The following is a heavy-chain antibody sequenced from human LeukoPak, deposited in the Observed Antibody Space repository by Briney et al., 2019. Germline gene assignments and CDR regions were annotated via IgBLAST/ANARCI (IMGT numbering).Heavy chain of an antibody. J-gene: IGHJ6*02. Sequence: PGGSLRLSCAASGFTFSSYTMSWVRQAPGKGLEWVSVIYSGGSTYYADSVKGRFTISRDNSKNTLYLQMNSLRAEDTAVYYCAKDLDGDYGHYYYGMDVWGQGTTVTVSS. D-gene: IGHD4-17*01. CDR2: IYSGGST. CDR3: AKDLDGDYGHYYYGMDV. V-gene: IGHV3-23*03. CDR1: GFTFSSYT.